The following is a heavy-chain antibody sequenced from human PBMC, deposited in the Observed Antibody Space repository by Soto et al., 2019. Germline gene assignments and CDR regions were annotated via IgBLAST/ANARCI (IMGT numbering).Heavy chain of an antibody. CDR1: GGSLRSSHTSTY. V-gene: IGHV4-61*01. CDR3: ARLPWHCGRDCYIDA. D-gene: IGHD2-21*02. Sequence: SATRSITCIVAGGSLRSSHTSTYWHWIRQPPGKGLEWIAYIYHNVNTAYNPSLKSRITISVDSSKNQFSLTMNSVPAADTAVHYCARLPWHCGRDCYIDAWGQGILVT. J-gene: IGHJ4*02. CDR2: IYHNVNT.